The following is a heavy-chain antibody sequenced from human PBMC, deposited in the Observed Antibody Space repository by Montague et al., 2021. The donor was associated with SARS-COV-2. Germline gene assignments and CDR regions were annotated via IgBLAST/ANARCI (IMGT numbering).Heavy chain of an antibody. CDR2: ISDSGST. V-gene: IGHV4-59*08. CDR3: ARHYSATLPAVY. CDR1: GGSISSFY. Sequence: SETRSLTCTVSGGSISSFYWSWFRQPPGKGLEWIGYISDSGSTNYNPSLTGRVTMSVDTSKNQFSPKVNSVTAADTAVYYCARHYSATLPAVYWGQGTLVTVSS. D-gene: IGHD2-15*01. J-gene: IGHJ4*02.